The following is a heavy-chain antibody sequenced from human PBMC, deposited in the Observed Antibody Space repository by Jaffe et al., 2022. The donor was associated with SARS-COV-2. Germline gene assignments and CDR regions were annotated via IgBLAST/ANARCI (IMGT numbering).Heavy chain of an antibody. Sequence: EVQLVESGGGLVQPGGCLRLSCAASGFSFSSHWMTWVRQAPGKGLEWVANIDLDGSDKYNVDSVKGRFTISRDNAKNSLYLQMNSLRAEDTAVYYCVRDLITRGTFDYWGQGTLVTVSS. J-gene: IGHJ4*02. CDR1: GFSFSSHW. CDR3: VRDLITRGTFDY. D-gene: IGHD3-16*01. CDR2: IDLDGSDK. V-gene: IGHV3-7*03.